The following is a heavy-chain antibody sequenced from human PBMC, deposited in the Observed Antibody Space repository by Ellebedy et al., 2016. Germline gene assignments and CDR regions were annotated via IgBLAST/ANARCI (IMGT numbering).Heavy chain of an antibody. J-gene: IGHJ4*02. V-gene: IGHV4-34*01. CDR2: INHSGST. D-gene: IGHD1-1*01. CDR3: ARGPSAGTTGIDY. Sequence: SETLSLTXAVYGGSFSGYYWSWIRQPPGKGLEWIGEINHSGSTNYNPSLKSRVTISVDTSKNQFSLKLSSVTAADTAVYYCARGPSAGTTGIDYWGQGTLVTVSS. CDR1: GGSFSGYY.